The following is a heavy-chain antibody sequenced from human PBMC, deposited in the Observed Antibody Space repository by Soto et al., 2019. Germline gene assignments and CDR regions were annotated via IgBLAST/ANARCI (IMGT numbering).Heavy chain of an antibody. CDR2: ISRDSRSI. CDR3: VKDALTTVAYYFDY. D-gene: IGHD4-17*01. Sequence: ALRLSCEVAGVRFDDYGMHWGRQAPGKGLEWIAGISRDSRSISYGASMKGRFTISRDNAKNSLYLQLNSLRADDTAFYYCVKDALTTVAYYFDYWGQGALVTVSS. J-gene: IGHJ4*02. V-gene: IGHV3-9*01. CDR1: GVRFDDYG.